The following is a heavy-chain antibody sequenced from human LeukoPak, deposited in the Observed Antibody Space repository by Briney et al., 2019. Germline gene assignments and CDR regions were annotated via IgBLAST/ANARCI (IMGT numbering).Heavy chain of an antibody. CDR2: IYTRGTT. Sequence: SETLSLTCTVSGDSISSGHYYWTWIRQPAGKGLEWIGRIYTRGTTNYNSSLKSRITVSIDTSKNQFSLKLNSVTAADTAVYYCARDRGLPMWYFDLWGRGTLVTISS. CDR1: GDSISSGHYY. CDR3: ARDRGLPMWYFDL. D-gene: IGHD6-25*01. V-gene: IGHV4-61*02. J-gene: IGHJ2*01.